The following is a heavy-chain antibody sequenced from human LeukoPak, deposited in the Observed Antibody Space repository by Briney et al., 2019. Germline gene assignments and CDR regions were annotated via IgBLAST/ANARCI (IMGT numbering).Heavy chain of an antibody. J-gene: IGHJ4*02. D-gene: IGHD2-21*02. CDR3: ARGTVTAPDY. V-gene: IGHV3-23*01. CDR2: LTDSGDAT. Sequence: PGGSLRLSCAVSGFTFSHYAMSWVRQAPGTGLEWVGSLTDSGDATYYADSVKGRLTISRDNSKNTLYLQMNRLRPEDTAVYYCARGTVTAPDYWGQGTLVTVSS. CDR1: GFTFSHYA.